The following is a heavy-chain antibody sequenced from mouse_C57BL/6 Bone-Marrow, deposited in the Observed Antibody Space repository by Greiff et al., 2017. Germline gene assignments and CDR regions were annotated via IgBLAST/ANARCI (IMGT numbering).Heavy chain of an antibody. J-gene: IGHJ2*01. Sequence: VQLMQSGAELVRPGASVKLSCTASGFNIKDDYMPWVKQSPEQGLEWIGWIDPEDGDTEYASKFQGKAIITADTSSNTAYQQLSRLTSEDTAVYYCTTDYFDYWGQGTTLTVSS. V-gene: IGHV14-4*01. CDR3: TTDYFDY. CDR1: GFNIKDDY. CDR2: IDPEDGDT.